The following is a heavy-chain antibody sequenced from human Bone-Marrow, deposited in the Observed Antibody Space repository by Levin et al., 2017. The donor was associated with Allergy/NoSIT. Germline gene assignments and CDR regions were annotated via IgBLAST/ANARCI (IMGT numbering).Heavy chain of an antibody. Sequence: GGSLRLSCAASGFTFSNAWMSWVRQAPGKGLEWVGRIKSKTDGGTTDYAAPVKGRFTISRDDSKNTLYLQMNSLKTEDTAVYYCTTGIQLLPQYYYYYYMDGWGKGTTVTVSS. V-gene: IGHV3-15*01. CDR2: IKSKTDGGTT. J-gene: IGHJ6*03. CDR1: GFTFSNAW. CDR3: TTGIQLLPQYYYYYYMDG. D-gene: IGHD2-15*01.